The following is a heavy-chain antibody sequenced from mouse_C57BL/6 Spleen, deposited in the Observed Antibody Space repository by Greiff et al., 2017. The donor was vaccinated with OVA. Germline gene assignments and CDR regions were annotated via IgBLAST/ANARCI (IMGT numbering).Heavy chain of an antibody. J-gene: IGHJ2*01. V-gene: IGHV1-63*01. CDR3: ARRDYGSSSYYFDD. Sequence: QVQLQQSGAELVRPGTSVKRGVESSGYTFTNYWIGWAKQRPGHGLEWIGDIYPGGCYTPVNEKFKGKATLTADKSSSTAYMQFSSLTSEDSAIDYCARRDYGSSSYYFDDWGQGTTLTVSS. CDR1: GYTFTNYW. D-gene: IGHD1-1*01. CDR2: IYPGGCYT.